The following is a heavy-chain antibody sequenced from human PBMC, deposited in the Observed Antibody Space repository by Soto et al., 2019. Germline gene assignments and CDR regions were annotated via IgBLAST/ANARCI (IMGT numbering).Heavy chain of an antibody. CDR3: QSAEIGSSGWYNLDY. CDR1: GFSFSIYD. D-gene: IGHD6-19*01. J-gene: IGHJ4*02. V-gene: IGHV3-13*01. Sequence: PGGSLSLSCTASGFSFSIYDMHWARQATGNGLECVSALGTAGDTYYPGCVKGRFTISRENAKNSLYLQMNSLRAGDTAVYYFQSAEIGSSGWYNLDYWGQGTLVTVSS. CDR2: LGTAGDT.